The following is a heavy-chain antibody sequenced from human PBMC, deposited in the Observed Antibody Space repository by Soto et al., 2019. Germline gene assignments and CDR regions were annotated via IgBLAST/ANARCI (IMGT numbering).Heavy chain of an antibody. V-gene: IGHV4-59*08. CDR3: ARRRYADWAFDF. Sequence: QVQLQESGPGLVKPSETLSLTCFVSGGSISGYYWSWVRQPPGKGLEWIADIHYSGTTTYNSSLKGRVTISVDTSKNQFSLKLTSVTAADTAVYYCARRRYADWAFDFWGQGTLVTVSS. J-gene: IGHJ4*02. CDR1: GGSISGYY. CDR2: IHYSGTT. D-gene: IGHD3-9*01.